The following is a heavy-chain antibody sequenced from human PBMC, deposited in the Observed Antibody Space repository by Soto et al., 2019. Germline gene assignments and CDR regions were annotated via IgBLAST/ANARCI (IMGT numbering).Heavy chain of an antibody. CDR3: ATQDCMGATGTT. D-gene: IGHD1-1*01. CDR1: GFSFSTCA. V-gene: IGHV3-23*01. J-gene: IGHJ4*02. Sequence: EVQVLESGGGLVQPGGSLRLSCVASGFSFSTCAMGWVRQAPGKGLEWVSLISPNSAATYYTDSVKGRFTISRDNSKNTLYLQMDSLRAEDTAIYNCATQDCMGATGTTWGQGTLVTVSS. CDR2: ISPNSAAT.